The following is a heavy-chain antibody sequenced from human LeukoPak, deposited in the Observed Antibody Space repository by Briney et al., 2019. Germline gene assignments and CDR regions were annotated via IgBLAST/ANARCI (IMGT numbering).Heavy chain of an antibody. CDR2: INHGGST. J-gene: IGHJ4*02. D-gene: IGHD3-10*01. CDR1: GGSFSGYY. Sequence: PSETLSLTCAVYGGSFSGYYWNWIRQPPGKGLEWIGEINHGGSTSYNPSLKSRVTISVDTSKKQFSLKLSSVTAADTAVYYCARGGTMIRGVIPREYWGQGTLVTVSS. V-gene: IGHV4-34*01. CDR3: ARGGTMIRGVIPREY.